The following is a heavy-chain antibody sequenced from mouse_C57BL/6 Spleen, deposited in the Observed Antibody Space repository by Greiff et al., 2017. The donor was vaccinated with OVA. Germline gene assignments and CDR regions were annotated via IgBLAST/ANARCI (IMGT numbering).Heavy chain of an antibody. Sequence: QVQLQQPGAELVKPGASVKLSCKASGYTFTSYWMHWVKQRPGQGLEWIGMIHPNSGSANYNEKFKSKATLTVDKSSSTAYMQLSSLTSEDSAVYYCATHHYYGSSYDYWYFDVWGTGTTVTVSS. V-gene: IGHV1-64*01. CDR2: IHPNSGSA. CDR3: ATHHYYGSSYDYWYFDV. J-gene: IGHJ1*03. CDR1: GYTFTSYW. D-gene: IGHD1-1*01.